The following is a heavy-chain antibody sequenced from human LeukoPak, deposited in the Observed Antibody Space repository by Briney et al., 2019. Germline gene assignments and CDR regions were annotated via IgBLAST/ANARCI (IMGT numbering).Heavy chain of an antibody. J-gene: IGHJ4*02. Sequence: NSSETLSLTCAVYGGSLSGYYWSWIRQPPGKGLEWIGEINHSGSTNYNPSLKSRVTISVDTSKNQFSLKLSSVTAADTAVYYCARTEGYSYGYGYWGQGTLVTVSS. CDR2: INHSGST. CDR1: GGSLSGYY. D-gene: IGHD5-18*01. CDR3: ARTEGYSYGYGY. V-gene: IGHV4-34*01.